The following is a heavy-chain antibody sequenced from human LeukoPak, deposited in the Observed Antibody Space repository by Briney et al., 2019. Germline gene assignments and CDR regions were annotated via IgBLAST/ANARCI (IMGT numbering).Heavy chain of an antibody. J-gene: IGHJ4*02. D-gene: IGHD6-13*01. V-gene: IGHV1-69*13. Sequence: ASVKVSCKASGGTFSSYAISWVRQAPGQGLEWMGGIIPIFGTANYAQKFQGRVTITADESTSTAYMELSSLRAEDTAVYYCAKSFGPVIAAAGSGADWGQGTLVTVSS. CDR2: IIPIFGTA. CDR3: AKSFGPVIAAAGSGAD. CDR1: GGTFSSYA.